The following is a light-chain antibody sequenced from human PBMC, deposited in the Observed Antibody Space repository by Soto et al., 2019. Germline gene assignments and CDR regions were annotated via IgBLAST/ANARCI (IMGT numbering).Light chain of an antibody. V-gene: IGLV2-14*01. CDR2: DVS. J-gene: IGLJ1*01. CDR3: CSYTRSGTLI. CDR1: SGDIGDYNY. Sequence: SVLTQPASVSGSPGQSITISCVGNSGDIGDYNYVSWYQQHPGKVPKVIIYDVSNRPSGVSYRFSGTKSGNTASLTVSGLQAEDEADYYCCSYTRSGTLIFGTGTKVTVL.